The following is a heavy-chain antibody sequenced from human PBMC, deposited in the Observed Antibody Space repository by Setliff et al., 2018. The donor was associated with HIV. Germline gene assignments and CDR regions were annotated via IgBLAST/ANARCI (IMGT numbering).Heavy chain of an antibody. V-gene: IGHV4-4*09. CDR2: IYISGIT. J-gene: IGHJ6*02. CDR3: ARRSIVGVTRGYYYYASDV. D-gene: IGHD1-26*01. Sequence: PSETLSLTCAVSGDSINKYYWSWIRQPPGKGLEWLGYIYISGITNYNPSLKGRVTMSLDTSRNQFSLQLTSVTAADTAVYYCARRSIVGVTRGYYYYASDVWGQGTTVTVSS. CDR1: GDSINKYY.